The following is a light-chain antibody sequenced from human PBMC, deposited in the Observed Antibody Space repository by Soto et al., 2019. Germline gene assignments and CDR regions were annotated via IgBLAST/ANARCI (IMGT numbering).Light chain of an antibody. CDR1: SSDIGTYNY. CDR2: EVI. Sequence: QSVLTQPASVSGSPGQSITISCTGTSSDIGTYNYVSWYQQHPGKAPKLIIYEVINRPSGVSNRFSGSKSDNTASLTISGLQAEDESDYYCASSTSSYTWVFGGGTKLTVL. V-gene: IGLV2-14*01. CDR3: ASSTSSYTWV. J-gene: IGLJ3*02.